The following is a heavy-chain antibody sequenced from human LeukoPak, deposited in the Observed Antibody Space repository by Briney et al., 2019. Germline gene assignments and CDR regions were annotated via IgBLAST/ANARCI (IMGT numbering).Heavy chain of an antibody. CDR3: ARGGYCSSTSCYTLDYYYYYMDV. J-gene: IGHJ6*03. Sequence: GGSLRLSCAASGFTFSSNVMIWVRQAPGRGLEWVSSIPATGGNTYYADSVKGRFTISRDNAKNSLYLQMNSLRAEDTALYHCARGGYCSSTSCYTLDYYYYYMDVWGKGTTVTVSS. CDR2: IPATGGNT. CDR1: GFTFSSNV. V-gene: IGHV3-23*01. D-gene: IGHD2-2*02.